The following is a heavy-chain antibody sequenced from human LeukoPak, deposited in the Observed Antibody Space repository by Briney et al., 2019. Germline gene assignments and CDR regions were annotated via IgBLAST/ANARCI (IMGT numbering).Heavy chain of an antibody. D-gene: IGHD5-12*01. CDR3: VRVEDSGYDYRGRFDP. Sequence: SETLSLTCTVSGGSISTYYWSWIRQPPGKGLEWIGYIYYTGSTNYNPSLKSRVTISVDTSKNQFSLKLSSVTAADTAVYYCVRVEDSGYDYRGRFDPWGQGTLVTVSS. J-gene: IGHJ5*02. CDR2: IYYTGST. V-gene: IGHV4-59*12. CDR1: GGSISTYY.